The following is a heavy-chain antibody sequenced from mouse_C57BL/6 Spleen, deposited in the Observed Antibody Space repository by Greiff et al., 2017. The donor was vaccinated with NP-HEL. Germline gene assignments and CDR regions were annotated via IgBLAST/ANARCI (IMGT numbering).Heavy chain of an antibody. Sequence: QVQLQQPGAELVKPGASVKLSCKASGYTFTSYWMHWVKQRPGQGLEWIGMIHPNSGSTNYNEKFKSKATLTVDKSSSTAYMQLSSLTSEDSAVYYCARISPYGSSFYWGQGTTLTVSS. CDR3: ARISPYGSSFY. V-gene: IGHV1-64*01. CDR1: GYTFTSYW. CDR2: IHPNSGST. J-gene: IGHJ2*01. D-gene: IGHD1-1*01.